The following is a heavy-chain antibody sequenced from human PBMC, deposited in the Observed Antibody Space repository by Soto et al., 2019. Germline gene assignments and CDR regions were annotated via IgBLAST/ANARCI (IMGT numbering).Heavy chain of an antibody. CDR1: GFTLRDFA. D-gene: IGHD2-2*01. J-gene: IGHJ6*02. CDR2: ISYDGSNQ. Sequence: QVQLVESGGGVVQPGRSLRLSCEASGFTLRDFAVNWIRQAPGRGLEWVTLISYDGSNQYFADSVKGRFTISRDNSKNTLSLHMNSLTSEDTAVYFCARQAMAAPKYHYRFLDVWGRGTMVTVSS. V-gene: IGHV3-30*04. CDR3: ARQAMAAPKYHYRFLDV.